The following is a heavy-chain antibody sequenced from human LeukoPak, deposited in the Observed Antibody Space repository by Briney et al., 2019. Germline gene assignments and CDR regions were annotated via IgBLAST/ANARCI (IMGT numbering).Heavy chain of an antibody. CDR3: AKDDAWLRFGE. V-gene: IGHV3-23*01. CDR1: GFTFNIHG. CDR2: ISPSGDIT. J-gene: IGHJ4*02. Sequence: GGSLRLSCAASGFTFNIHGMNWVRQAPGKGPEWVSGISPSGDITYYADSVKGRFTISRDNSKNTLYLEVISLTAEDTAVYYCAKDDAWLRFGEWSQGTLVTVSS. D-gene: IGHD3-10*01.